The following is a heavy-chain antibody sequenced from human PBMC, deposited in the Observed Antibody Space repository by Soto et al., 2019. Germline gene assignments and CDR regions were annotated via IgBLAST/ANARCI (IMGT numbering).Heavy chain of an antibody. D-gene: IGHD2-21*02. V-gene: IGHV3-53*01. Sequence: EVQLVESGGGLIQPGGSLRLSCAASGFAVSSKYMTWVRQAPGKGLEWVSVIYGGGTTYYADSVKGRFTISRDTSKNTLYLQMTSPRAEETRLDYCVQTTACPGFDSWGQGTLVTVSS. J-gene: IGHJ5*01. CDR2: IYGGGTT. CDR1: GFAVSSKY. CDR3: VQTTACPGFDS.